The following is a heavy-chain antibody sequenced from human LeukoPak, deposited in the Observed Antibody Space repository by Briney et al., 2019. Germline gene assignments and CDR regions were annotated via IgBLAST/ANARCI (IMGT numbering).Heavy chain of an antibody. CDR2: ISGAVGST. V-gene: IGHV3-23*01. CDR3: AKDYSSGR. CDR1: GFTFNTYA. D-gene: IGHD6-19*01. Sequence: GGSLRLSCAAAGFTFNTYAMSWVRQAPGKGLEWVSGISGAVGSTYFANSVKGRLTISRDNSKNTLYLQMNSLRVEDTAVYYCAKDYSSGRWGQGTLVTVSS. J-gene: IGHJ4*02.